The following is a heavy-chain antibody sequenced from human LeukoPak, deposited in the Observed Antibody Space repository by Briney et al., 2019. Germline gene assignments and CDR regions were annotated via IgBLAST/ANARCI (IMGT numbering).Heavy chain of an antibody. J-gene: IGHJ5*02. V-gene: IGHV3-21*01. Sequence: SGGSLRLPCAASGFTFSSYTMNWVRQAPGKGLEWVSSISSSSSYIYYADSVKGRFTISRDNAKNSLYLQMNSLRAEDTAVYYCARDLGGNWFDPWGQGTLVTVSS. CDR3: ARDLGGNWFDP. CDR2: ISSSSSYI. D-gene: IGHD4-23*01. CDR1: GFTFSSYT.